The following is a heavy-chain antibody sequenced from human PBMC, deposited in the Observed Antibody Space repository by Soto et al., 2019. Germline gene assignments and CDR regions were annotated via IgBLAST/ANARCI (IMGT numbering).Heavy chain of an antibody. Sequence: ASVKVSCKASGYTFTSYGISWVRQAPGQGLEWMGWISAYNGNTNYAQKLQGRVTMTTDTSTSTAYMELRSLRSDDTAVYYCAKVSSSSWYQSNPDYFDYWGQGTLVTVPS. D-gene: IGHD6-13*01. V-gene: IGHV1-18*01. CDR3: AKVSSSSWYQSNPDYFDY. J-gene: IGHJ4*02. CDR2: ISAYNGNT. CDR1: GYTFTSYG.